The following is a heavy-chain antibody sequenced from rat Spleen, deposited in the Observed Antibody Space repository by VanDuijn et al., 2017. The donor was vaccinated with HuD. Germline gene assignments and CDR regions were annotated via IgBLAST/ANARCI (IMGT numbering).Heavy chain of an antibody. J-gene: IGHJ2*01. CDR2: ISYSGST. D-gene: IGHD1-8*01. V-gene: IGHV3-1*01. CDR1: GYSITNYY. Sequence: EVQLQESGPGLVKPSQSLSLTCSVSGYSITNYYWGWNRKFPGNKMEWMGYISYSGSTSYNPSLKSRISITRDTSKNQFFLQLNSVTTEDTATYYCARWDYSSYPDYWGQGVMVTVSS. CDR3: ARWDYSSYPDY.